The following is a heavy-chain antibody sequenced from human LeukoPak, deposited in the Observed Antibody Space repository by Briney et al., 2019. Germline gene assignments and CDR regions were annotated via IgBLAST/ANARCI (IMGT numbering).Heavy chain of an antibody. CDR1: GGSISSYY. J-gene: IGHJ6*02. D-gene: IGHD3-10*01. CDR3: ARHGAASGTTSHYGSGSYYQDYYGMDV. CDR2: IYYSGST. Sequence: PSETLSLTCTVSGGSISSYYWSWIRQPPGKGLEWIGYIYYSGSTNYNPSLKSRVTISEDTSKNQFSLKLSSVTAADTAVYYCARHGAASGTTSHYGSGSYYQDYYGMDVWGQGTTVTVSS. V-gene: IGHV4-59*08.